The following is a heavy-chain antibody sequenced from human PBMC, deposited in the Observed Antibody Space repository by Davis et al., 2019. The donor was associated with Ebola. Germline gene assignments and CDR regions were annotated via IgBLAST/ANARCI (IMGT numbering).Heavy chain of an antibody. V-gene: IGHV4-39*07. J-gene: IGHJ6*02. CDR2: INHSGST. D-gene: IGHD3-3*01. CDR3: ARGRVRFLPQVLYGMDV. Sequence: SETLSLTCTVSGGSISSSSYYWSWIRQPPGKGLEWIGEINHSGSTNYNPSLKSRVTISVDTSKNQFSLKLSSVTAADTAVYYCARGRVRFLPQVLYGMDVWGQGTTVTVSS. CDR1: GGSISSSSYY.